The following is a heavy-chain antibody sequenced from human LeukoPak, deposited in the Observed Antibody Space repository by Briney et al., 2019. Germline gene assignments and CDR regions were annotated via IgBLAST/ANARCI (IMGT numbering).Heavy chain of an antibody. CDR3: ARMDYYDSSGYYPSDY. CDR2: MNPNSGNT. J-gene: IGHJ4*02. CDR1: GYTCTGYY. Sequence: GASVKVSCKASGYTCTGYYMHWLRQAPGQGLEWMGWMNPNSGNTGYAQKFQGRVTMTRNTSISTAYMKLSSLRSEDTAVYYCARMDYYDSSGYYPSDYWGQGSLVTVSS. V-gene: IGHV1-8*02. D-gene: IGHD3-22*01.